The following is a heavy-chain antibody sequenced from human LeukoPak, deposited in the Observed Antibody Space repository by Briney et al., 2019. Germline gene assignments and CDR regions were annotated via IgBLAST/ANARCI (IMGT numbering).Heavy chain of an antibody. CDR3: ARGYYGSGSYGHWFDP. CDR1: GYTFTSYA. V-gene: IGHV1-3*01. CDR2: INAGNGNT. D-gene: IGHD3-10*01. J-gene: IGHJ5*02. Sequence: ASVKVSCKASGYTFTSYAMHWVRQAPGQRLEWMGWINAGNGNTKYSQKFQGRVTITRDTSASTAYMELSSLRSEDTAVYYCARGYYGSGSYGHWFDPWGQGTLVTVSS.